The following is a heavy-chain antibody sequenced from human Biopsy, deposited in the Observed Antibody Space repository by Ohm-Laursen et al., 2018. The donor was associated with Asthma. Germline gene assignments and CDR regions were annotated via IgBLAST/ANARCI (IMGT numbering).Heavy chain of an antibody. CDR2: MYHSGSP. CDR3: VRHQYSSSWSTFDY. D-gene: IGHD3-22*01. V-gene: IGHV4-39*01. CDR1: GGSITSSSYY. J-gene: IGHJ4*02. Sequence: GTLSLTCVVSGGSITSSSYYWGWIRQPPGKGMEWIGSMYHSGSPYYHPSLKSRATISVDTSKNQLSLKMSSVTAADTAVYFCVRHQYSSSWSTFDYWGQGALVTVSS.